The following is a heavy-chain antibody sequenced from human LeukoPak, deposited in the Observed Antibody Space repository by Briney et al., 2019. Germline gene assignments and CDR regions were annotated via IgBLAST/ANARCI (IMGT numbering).Heavy chain of an antibody. Sequence: PGGSLSLSCATSGFTFSDYGVHWVRRPPGMGLEWVAVIWYDGSNKYYADSVKGRFTISRDNAKNSLYLQMNSLRTEDTAVYYCARVTLYGESALDYWGQGTLVTVSS. D-gene: IGHD4-17*01. CDR1: GFTFSDYG. J-gene: IGHJ4*02. V-gene: IGHV3-33*01. CDR3: ARVTLYGESALDY. CDR2: IWYDGSNK.